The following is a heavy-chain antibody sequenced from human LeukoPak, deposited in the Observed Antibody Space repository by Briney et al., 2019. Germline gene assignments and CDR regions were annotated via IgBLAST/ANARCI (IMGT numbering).Heavy chain of an antibody. V-gene: IGHV3-23*01. D-gene: IGHD3-9*01. CDR2: ISGSGGST. CDR1: GFTFSSYA. J-gene: IGHJ3*02. Sequence: GGSLRLSCAASGFTFSSYAMSWVRQAPGKGLEWVSAISGSGGSTYYAGSVKGRFTISRDNSKNTLYLQMNSLRAEDTAVYYCAKVWGLRYSYDAFDIWGQGTMVTVSS. CDR3: AKVWGLRYSYDAFDI.